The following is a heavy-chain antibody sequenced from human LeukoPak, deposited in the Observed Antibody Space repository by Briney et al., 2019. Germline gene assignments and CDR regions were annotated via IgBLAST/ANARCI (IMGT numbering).Heavy chain of an antibody. J-gene: IGHJ4*02. V-gene: IGHV1-18*01. CDR2: ISAYNGNT. CDR3: AREGRLYCGGDCYLDY. CDR1: GYTFTSYG. D-gene: IGHD2-21*02. Sequence: ASVKVSCKASGYTFTSYGISWVRQAPGQGLEWMGWISAYNGNTNYAQKLQGRVTMTTDASTSTAYMELRSLRSDDTAVYYCAREGRLYCGGDCYLDYWGQGTLVTVSS.